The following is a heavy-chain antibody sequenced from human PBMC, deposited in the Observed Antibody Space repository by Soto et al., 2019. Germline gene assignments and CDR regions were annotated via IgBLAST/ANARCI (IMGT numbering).Heavy chain of an antibody. Sequence: GGSLRLSCAASGFTFSSYAMHWVRQAPGKGLEWVAVISYDGSNKYYADSVKGRFTISRDNSKNTLYLQMNSLRAEDTAVYYCARAPLAFTVTSYGMDVWGQGTTVTVSS. V-gene: IGHV3-30-3*01. CDR1: GFTFSSYA. CDR2: ISYDGSNK. CDR3: ARAPLAFTVTSYGMDV. D-gene: IGHD4-4*01. J-gene: IGHJ6*02.